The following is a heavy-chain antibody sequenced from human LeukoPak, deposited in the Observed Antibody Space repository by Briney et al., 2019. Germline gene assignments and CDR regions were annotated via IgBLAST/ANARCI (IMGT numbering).Heavy chain of an antibody. J-gene: IGHJ3*02. D-gene: IGHD3-22*01. CDR3: AKAGYHYGVGAFDI. Sequence: GRSLRLSCAASGFTFDDYAMRWVRQAPGKGLEWVSGISWKSGSIGYADSVKGRFTISRDNVKNSLYLQMNSLRAEDTALYYCAKAGYHYGVGAFDIWGQGTMVTVSS. CDR1: GFTFDDYA. CDR2: ISWKSGSI. V-gene: IGHV3-9*01.